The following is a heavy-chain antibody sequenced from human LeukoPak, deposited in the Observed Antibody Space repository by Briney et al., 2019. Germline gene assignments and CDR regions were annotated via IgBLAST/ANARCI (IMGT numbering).Heavy chain of an antibody. CDR2: ISYSGYT. Sequence: SETLSLTCSVSGASFSDYYFWRWIRQPPGKGLEYIGHISYSGYTNYNPSLKSRVTISLDPSKNQFSLRLNSVTAADTALYYCARLRNVPGDYRQFDYWGQGTLVTVSS. D-gene: IGHD3-10*02. J-gene: IGHJ4*02. CDR3: ARLRNVPGDYRQFDY. V-gene: IGHV4-59*12. CDR1: GASFSDYY.